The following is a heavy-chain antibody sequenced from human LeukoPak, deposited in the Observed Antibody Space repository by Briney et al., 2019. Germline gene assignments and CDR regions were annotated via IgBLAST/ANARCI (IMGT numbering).Heavy chain of an antibody. CDR3: ARYSSNWYVGD. CDR2: ISSSSSYI. CDR1: GFTFSSYS. D-gene: IGHD6-13*01. J-gene: IGHJ4*02. V-gene: IGHV3-21*01. Sequence: GGSLRLSCAASGFTFSSYSMNWVRQAPGKGLEWVSSISSSSSYIYYADSVKGRFTISRDNAKNSLYLQMNSLRAEDTAVYHCARYSSNWYVGDWGQGTLVTVSS.